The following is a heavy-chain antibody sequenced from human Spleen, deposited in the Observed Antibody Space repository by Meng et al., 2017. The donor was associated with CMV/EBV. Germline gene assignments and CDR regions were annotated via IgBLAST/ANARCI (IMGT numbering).Heavy chain of an antibody. CDR2: INSEGSST. J-gene: IGHJ6*02. Sequence: GGSLRLSCAASRFTFSNYWMHWVRQAPGKGLVWVSRINSEGSSTSYADSVKGRFTISRDNAKNTVYLQMNSLRAEDTAVYYCARGNYYGMDVWGQGTTVTVSS. V-gene: IGHV3-74*01. CDR1: RFTFSNYW. CDR3: ARGNYYGMDV.